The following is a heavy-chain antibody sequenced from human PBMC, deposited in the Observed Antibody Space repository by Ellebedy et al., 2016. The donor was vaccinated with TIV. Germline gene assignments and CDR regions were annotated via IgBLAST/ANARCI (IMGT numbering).Heavy chain of an antibody. D-gene: IGHD5-12*01. CDR1: GLTFSRYG. Sequence: GESLKISCAASGLTFSRYGMHWIRQAPDKGLEWVAVIWYDGSIKYLADSVKGRFTISRDNFNNTLYLQMNSLRAEDTAVYCCARDRGYDTFDYWGQGILVTVSS. CDR2: IWYDGSIK. J-gene: IGHJ4*02. V-gene: IGHV3-33*01. CDR3: ARDRGYDTFDY.